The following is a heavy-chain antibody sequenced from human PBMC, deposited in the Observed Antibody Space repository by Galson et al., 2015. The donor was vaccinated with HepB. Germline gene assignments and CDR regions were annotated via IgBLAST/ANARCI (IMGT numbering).Heavy chain of an antibody. CDR1: GFTFRNYS. D-gene: IGHD2-21*01. J-gene: IGHJ5*01. CDR3: ARAENCGGGECWLVDS. CDR2: ISSDGSKN. V-gene: IGHV3-30*03. Sequence: SLRLSCAASGFTFRNYSMNWVRQTPGKGLEWVALISSDGSKNNYADSARGRFTISRDNSWNTVYLQMSSLRPEDTAVYYCARAENCGGGECWLVDSWGLGTLVTVSS.